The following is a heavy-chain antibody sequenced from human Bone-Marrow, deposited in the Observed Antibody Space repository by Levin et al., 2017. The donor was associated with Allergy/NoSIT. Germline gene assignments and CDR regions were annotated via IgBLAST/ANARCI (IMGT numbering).Heavy chain of an antibody. CDR1: GFTFSRYP. V-gene: IGHV3-30-3*01. CDR3: ATGGSGSDRVGMEPQHPDDYFDS. D-gene: IGHD6-19*01. J-gene: IGHJ4*02. Sequence: RPGGSLRLSCAASGFTFSRYPMHWVRQAPGKGLEWVARISDDGSDKYYADSMKGRFTISRDNSRNTLHLQMNSLRTEDTAVYYCATGGSGSDRVGMEPQHPDDYFDSWGQGTLVTVSS. CDR2: ISDDGSDK.